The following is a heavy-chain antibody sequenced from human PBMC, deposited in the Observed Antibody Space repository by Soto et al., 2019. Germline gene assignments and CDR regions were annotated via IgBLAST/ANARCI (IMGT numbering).Heavy chain of an antibody. CDR1: GFTFSSYA. CDR2: ISSNGGST. Sequence: GGSVRLSCGGSGFTFSSYAIHLGRQGPGKGLEYVSAISSNGGSTYYANSVKGRFTISRDNSKNTLYLQMGSLRAEDMAVYYCAREDRTVATPIDYWGQGTLVTVSS. V-gene: IGHV3-64*01. CDR3: AREDRTVATPIDY. J-gene: IGHJ4*02.